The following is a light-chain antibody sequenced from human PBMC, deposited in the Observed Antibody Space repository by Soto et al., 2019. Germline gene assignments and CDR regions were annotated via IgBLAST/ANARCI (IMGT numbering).Light chain of an antibody. Sequence: WPATVSMSTGKRATLFCRASQSVSSSYLAWYQQKPGQAPRLLIYGASSRATGIPDGFSGSGSGTDFTLIIRSLEPEDFAVYYCQEYGRAFGQGTKVDIK. CDR2: GAS. V-gene: IGKV3-20*01. CDR1: QSVSSSY. CDR3: QEYGRA. J-gene: IGKJ1*01.